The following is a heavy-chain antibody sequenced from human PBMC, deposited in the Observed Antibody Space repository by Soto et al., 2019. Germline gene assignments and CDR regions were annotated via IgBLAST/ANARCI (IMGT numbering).Heavy chain of an antibody. D-gene: IGHD3-10*01. CDR1: GFTFSSHA. Sequence: AGGSLRLSCAGSGFTFSSHAMTWVRRAPGKGLEWVSFISSTSSTKDYADSVKGRFTISRDNAKNSVYLQMNSLRDGDTAVYYCARRITMVRGPYYYYGMDVWGQGTTVTVSS. J-gene: IGHJ6*02. V-gene: IGHV3-48*02. CDR2: ISSTSSTK. CDR3: ARRITMVRGPYYYYGMDV.